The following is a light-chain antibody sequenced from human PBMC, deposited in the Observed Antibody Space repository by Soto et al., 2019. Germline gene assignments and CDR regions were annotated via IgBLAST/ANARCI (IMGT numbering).Light chain of an antibody. CDR1: SSNIGNNY. J-gene: IGLJ1*01. CDR2: ENN. CDR3: GTWDSSLSAVGV. V-gene: IGLV1-51*02. Sequence: QSVLTQPPSVSAAPGQKVTISCAGSSSNIGNNYVSWYQQLPGTAPKLLIYENNKRPSGIPDRFSGSKSGTSATLGITGLQTGGEADYYCGTWDSSLSAVGVFGTGTKVTVL.